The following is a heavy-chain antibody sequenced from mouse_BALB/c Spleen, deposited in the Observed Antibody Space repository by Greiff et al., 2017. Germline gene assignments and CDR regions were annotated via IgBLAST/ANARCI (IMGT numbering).Heavy chain of an antibody. CDR3: ARLGVVVPFNV. Sequence: EVQLQQSGPELVKPGASVKIPCKASGYTFTDYNMDWVKQSHGKSLEWIGDINPNNGGTIYNQKFKGKATLTVDKSSSTAYMELRSLTSEDTAVYYCARLGVVVPFNVWGAGTTVTVSS. CDR1: GYTFTDYN. J-gene: IGHJ1*01. D-gene: IGHD1-1*01. V-gene: IGHV1-18*01. CDR2: INPNNGGT.